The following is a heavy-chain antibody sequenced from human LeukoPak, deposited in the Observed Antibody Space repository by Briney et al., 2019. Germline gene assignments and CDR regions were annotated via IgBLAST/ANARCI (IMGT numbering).Heavy chain of an antibody. J-gene: IGHJ5*02. V-gene: IGHV3-33*01. D-gene: IGHD3-16*01. CDR3: AREITLRLGYWFDP. CDR1: GFSFSNHG. Sequence: GRSLRLSCAASGFSFSNHGMHWVRQAPGTGLEWVAVIWYDGTKTYYADSVKGRFTISRDNSKNTVYLQVSSLRAEDTAVYYCAREITLRLGYWFDPWGQGTLVTVSS. CDR2: IWYDGTKT.